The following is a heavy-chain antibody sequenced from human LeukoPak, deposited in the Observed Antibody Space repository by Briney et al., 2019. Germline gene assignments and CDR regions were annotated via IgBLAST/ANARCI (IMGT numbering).Heavy chain of an antibody. CDR1: GYSFTTYW. V-gene: IGHV5-51*01. D-gene: IGHD3-10*01. CDR3: ARLGTYWSNYYFEY. J-gene: IGHJ4*02. CDR2: IYPGDSDT. Sequence: GESLKISCKGSGYSFTTYWIGWVRQMPGKGLERMGIIYPGDSDTRYSPSFQGQVTISADKSINTAYLQWSSLKASDTAMYYCARLGTYWSNYYFEYWGQGTLVTVSS.